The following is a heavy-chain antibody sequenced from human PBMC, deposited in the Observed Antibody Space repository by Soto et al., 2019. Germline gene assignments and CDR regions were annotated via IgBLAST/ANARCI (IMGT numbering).Heavy chain of an antibody. CDR1: GFRFSLFW. D-gene: IGHD3-16*01. Sequence: GRSLRLSCAASGFRFSLFWMSWVRQTPGKGLEWVANINEDGSEKFFADSVKGRFTISRDNAKNSLSLQMNSLTADDTAVYYCARTGWPQSSYYFDYWGQGTLVTVSS. J-gene: IGHJ4*02. CDR3: ARTGWPQSSYYFDY. V-gene: IGHV3-7*03. CDR2: INEDGSEK.